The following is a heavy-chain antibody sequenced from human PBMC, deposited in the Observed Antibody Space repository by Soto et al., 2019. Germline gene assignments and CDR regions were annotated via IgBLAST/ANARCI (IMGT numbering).Heavy chain of an antibody. V-gene: IGHV4-34*01. Sequence: SETLSLTCAVYGGSFSGNYWSWVRQPPGKGLEWIGEINHSGSTNYNPSLKSRVTMSQDTSKNQFSLKMISVTAADTAVYYCASLFGAYSDGRDYWGQGTQVTVSS. J-gene: IGHJ4*02. CDR2: INHSGST. CDR1: GGSFSGNY. CDR3: ASLFGAYSDGRDY. D-gene: IGHD5-18*01.